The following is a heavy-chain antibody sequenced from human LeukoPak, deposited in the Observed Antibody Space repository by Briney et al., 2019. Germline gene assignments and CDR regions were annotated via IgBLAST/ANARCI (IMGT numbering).Heavy chain of an antibody. CDR3: ARLAPNYDILTGYYIQSWFDP. D-gene: IGHD3-9*01. V-gene: IGHV4-39*07. CDR1: GGSISSSSYY. J-gene: IGHJ5*02. Sequence: SETLSLTCTVSGGSISSSSYYWGWIRQPPGKGLEWIGSIYYSGSTNYNPSLKSRVTISVDTSKNQFSLKLSSVTAADTAVYYCARLAPNYDILTGYYIQSWFDPWGQGTLVTVSS. CDR2: IYYSGST.